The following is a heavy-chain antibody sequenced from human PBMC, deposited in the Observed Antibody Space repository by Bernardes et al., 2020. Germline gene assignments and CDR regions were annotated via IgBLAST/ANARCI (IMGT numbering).Heavy chain of an antibody. Sequence: SGPTLGKPTQTLTLTCPFSGFSLSPSGVGVGWIRQPPGKALEWLALIYWDDDKRYSPSLKSRLTITKDTSKNQVVLTMTNMDPVDTATYYCAHHNAVAPGGYWGQGTLVTVSS. D-gene: IGHD6-19*01. CDR1: GFSLSPSGVG. V-gene: IGHV2-5*02. J-gene: IGHJ4*02. CDR3: AHHNAVAPGGY. CDR2: IYWDDDK.